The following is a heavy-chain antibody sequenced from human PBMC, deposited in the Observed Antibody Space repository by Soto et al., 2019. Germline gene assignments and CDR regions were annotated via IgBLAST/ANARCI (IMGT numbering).Heavy chain of an antibody. CDR2: ISAYNGNT. J-gene: IGHJ5*02. CDR1: GYTFTSCG. D-gene: IGHD3-3*01. CDR3: ARGNYDFWSGYYRDNWFDP. V-gene: IGHV1-18*04. Sequence: ASVKFSCKASGYTFTSCGSIWVRQAPGQGLEWMGWISAYNGNTNYAQKLQGRVTITRDTSASTAYMELSSLRSEDTAVYYCARGNYDFWSGYYRDNWFDPWGQGTLVTISS.